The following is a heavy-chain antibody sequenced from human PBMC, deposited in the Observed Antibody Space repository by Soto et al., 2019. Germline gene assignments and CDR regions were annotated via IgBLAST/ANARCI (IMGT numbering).Heavy chain of an antibody. V-gene: IGHV4-39*01. Sequence: PSETLSLTCTFSGGSISSSSYYWGWIRQPPGKGLEWIGSIYYSGSTYYNPSLKSRVTISVDTSKNQFSLKLSSVTAADTAVYYCARLGYYDILTGYYIYWGQGTLVTVSS. CDR3: ARLGYYDILTGYYIY. CDR2: IYYSGST. CDR1: GGSISSSSYY. J-gene: IGHJ4*02. D-gene: IGHD3-9*01.